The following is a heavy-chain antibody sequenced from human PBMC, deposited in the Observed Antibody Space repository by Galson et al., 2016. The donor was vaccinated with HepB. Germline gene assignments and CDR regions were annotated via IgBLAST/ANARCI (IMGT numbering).Heavy chain of an antibody. V-gene: IGHV3-7*01. CDR1: GFTFSGYW. D-gene: IGHD5-24*01. Sequence: SLRLSCAASGFTFSGYWMTWVRQAPGKGLEWVANIKEDGTEKCYADSVKGRFTISRDNARNSLYLQMNSLRAEDTGIYYCAREGLADGSYFDYWGRGTLVTVS. J-gene: IGHJ4*02. CDR2: IKEDGTEK. CDR3: AREGLADGSYFDY.